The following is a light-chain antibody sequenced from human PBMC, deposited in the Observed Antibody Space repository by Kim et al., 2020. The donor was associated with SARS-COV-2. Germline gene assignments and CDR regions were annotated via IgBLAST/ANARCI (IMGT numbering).Light chain of an antibody. V-gene: IGKV1-27*01. CDR3: QKYNAAPWT. J-gene: IGKJ1*01. CDR1: QDISND. Sequence: DIQMTQSPSSLSASVGDRVTITCRASQDISNDVVWYQQKPGKVPKVLIYAASALHSGVPSRFSGGGFGTDFTLTISSLQPEDVATFYCQKYNAAPWTFGQGTKVEI. CDR2: AAS.